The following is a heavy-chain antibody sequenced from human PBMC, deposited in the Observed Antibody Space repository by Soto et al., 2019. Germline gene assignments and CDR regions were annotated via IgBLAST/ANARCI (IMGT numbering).Heavy chain of an antibody. CDR2: IKSKRDGGTI. V-gene: IGHV3-15*01. CDR3: TRGAPSGTFYDY. CDR1: GFTFSNAW. D-gene: IGHD6-13*01. J-gene: IGHJ4*02. Sequence: GGSLRLSCAASGFTFSNAWMTLVRQAPGKGLEWIGRIKSKRDGGTIDDAAPVKGRFTISRDDSTNTLYLQMNSLKAEDTAIYYCTRGAPSGTFYDYWGEGTLVTVSS.